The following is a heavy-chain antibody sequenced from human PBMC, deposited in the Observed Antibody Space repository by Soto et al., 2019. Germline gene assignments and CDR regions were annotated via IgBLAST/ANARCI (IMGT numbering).Heavy chain of an antibody. CDR1: GYTFTSYD. CDR3: ARKIPAVMIHYYYYMDV. Sequence: QVPLVQSGAEVKKPGASVKVSCKASGYTFTSYDINWVRQATGQELEWMGWMNPNSSNTGYAQKSQARVTMTRNTSLSTAYMELSSLRSEDTAGYYCARKIPAVMIHYYYYMDVWGKGTTVTVSS. V-gene: IGHV1-8*01. J-gene: IGHJ6*03. D-gene: IGHD2-2*01. CDR2: MNPNSSNT.